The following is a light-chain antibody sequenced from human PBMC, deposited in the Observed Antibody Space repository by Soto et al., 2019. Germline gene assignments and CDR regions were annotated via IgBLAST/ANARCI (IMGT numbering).Light chain of an antibody. CDR1: QSVRSSY. V-gene: IGKV3-20*01. CDR3: QQLESSPLT. CDR2: DAS. J-gene: IGKJ4*01. Sequence: EIVLTQSPGTLSLSPGERATLSCRASQSVRSSYLAWYQQKPGQAPRLLIYDASRRATGIPDRFSGSGSWTGFTLIISRLEPEDSAVYYCQQLESSPLTFGGGTKVEIK.